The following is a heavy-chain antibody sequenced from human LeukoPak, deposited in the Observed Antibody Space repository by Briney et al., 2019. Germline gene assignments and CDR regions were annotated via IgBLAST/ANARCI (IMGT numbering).Heavy chain of an antibody. CDR1: GFTFSSYA. CDR2: ISGSGGST. J-gene: IGHJ4*02. D-gene: IGHD4-11*01. V-gene: IGHV3-23*01. Sequence: PGGSLRLSCAASGFTFSSYAMSWVRQAPGKGLEWVSAISGSGGSTYYADSVKGRFTISRDNSKNTRYLQMNSLRAEDTAVYYCAKDHDYRREYYFDYWGQGTLVTVSS. CDR3: AKDHDYRREYYFDY.